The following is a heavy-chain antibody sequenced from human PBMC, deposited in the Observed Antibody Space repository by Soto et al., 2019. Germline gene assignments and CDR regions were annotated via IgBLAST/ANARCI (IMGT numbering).Heavy chain of an antibody. CDR2: FDPEDGET. CDR3: ATAPHLYIPTRSGYND. D-gene: IGHD3-3*01. V-gene: IGHV1-24*01. J-gene: IGHJ4*02. Sequence: ASVKVSCTVSVYTLTELSMRWVRQAPGKGLEWMGGFDPEDGETIYAQKFQGRVTMTEDTSTDTAYMELSSLRSEDTAVYYCATAPHLYIPTRSGYNDWGQGTLVTVSS. CDR1: VYTLTELS.